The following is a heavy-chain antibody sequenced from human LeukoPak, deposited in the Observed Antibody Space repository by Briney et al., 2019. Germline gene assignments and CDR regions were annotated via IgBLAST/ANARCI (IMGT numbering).Heavy chain of an antibody. CDR2: IYSGGST. D-gene: IGHD3-10*01. CDR3: ARTMVRDLMVGWFDP. J-gene: IGHJ5*02. V-gene: IGHV3-53*01. Sequence: GGSLRLSCAASGFTVSSNYMSWVCQAPGKGLEWVSVIYSGGSTYYADSVKGRFTTSRDKSKNTLYLQMNSLRAEDTAVYYCARTMVRDLMVGWFDPWGQGTLVTVSS. CDR1: GFTVSSNY.